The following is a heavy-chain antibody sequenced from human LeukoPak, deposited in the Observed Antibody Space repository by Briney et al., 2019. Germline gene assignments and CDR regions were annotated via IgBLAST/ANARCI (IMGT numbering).Heavy chain of an antibody. V-gene: IGHV4-61*05. CDR2: IYHSGDT. CDR3: ARGGYSGSDWTT. Sequence: SETLSLTCSVSGGSISKSTYYWGWIRQPPGKGLEWIGYIYHSGDTRYNPSLKSRVTISVDTSKSQFSLKVSSVTAADTAVYYCARGGYSGSDWTTWGQGTLVTVSS. CDR1: GGSISKSTYY. J-gene: IGHJ5*02. D-gene: IGHD5-12*01.